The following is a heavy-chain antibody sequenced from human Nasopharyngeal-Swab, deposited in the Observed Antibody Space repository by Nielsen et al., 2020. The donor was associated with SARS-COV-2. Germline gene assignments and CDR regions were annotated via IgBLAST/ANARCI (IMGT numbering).Heavy chain of an antibody. J-gene: IGHJ6*02. CDR2: ISSSSSYI. V-gene: IGHV3-21*01. D-gene: IGHD3-9*01. CDR1: GFSFSSYN. Sequence: GESLKISCAASGFSFSSYNMNWVRQAPGKGLEWVSSISSSSSYIYYADSVKGRFTISRDNAKNSLYLQMNSLRAEDTAVYYCARGCVLTGPSCYYYGMDVWGQWTTVPVSS. CDR3: ARGCVLTGPSCYYYGMDV.